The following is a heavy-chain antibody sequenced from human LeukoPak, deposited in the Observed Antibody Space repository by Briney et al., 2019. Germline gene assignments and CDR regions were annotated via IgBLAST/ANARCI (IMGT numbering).Heavy chain of an antibody. CDR3: ARARRYCSGGSCFKTGGFFDY. J-gene: IGHJ4*02. V-gene: IGHV3-23*01. Sequence: GGSLRLSCAVSGFTFSSYAMSWVRQAPGKGLGWVSTISGSGGTTYYADSVKGRFTISRDNSKNTLYLQMNSLRAEDTALYYCARARRYCSGGSCFKTGGFFDYWGQGTLVTVSS. CDR2: ISGSGGTT. D-gene: IGHD2-15*01. CDR1: GFTFSSYA.